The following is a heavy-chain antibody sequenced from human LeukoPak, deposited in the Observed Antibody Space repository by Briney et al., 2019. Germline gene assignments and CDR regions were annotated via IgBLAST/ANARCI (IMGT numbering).Heavy chain of an antibody. CDR2: ISYDGSNK. CDR1: GFTFSSYA. J-gene: IGHJ6*02. V-gene: IGHV3-30-3*01. D-gene: IGHD2-21*01. CDR3: ARAPPGGGDLSYYYYGMDV. Sequence: GGSLRLSCAASGFTFSSYAMHWVRQAPGKGLEWVAVISYDGSNKYYADSVKGRFTISRDNSKNTLYLQMNSLRDEDTAVYYCARAPPGGGDLSYYYYGMDVWGQGTTVTVSS.